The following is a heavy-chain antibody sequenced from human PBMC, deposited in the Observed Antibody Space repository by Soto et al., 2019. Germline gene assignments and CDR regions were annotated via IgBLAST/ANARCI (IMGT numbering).Heavy chain of an antibody. D-gene: IGHD3-3*01. CDR1: GFTSDDYA. CDR3: TRDGDFYGMDV. Sequence: GGSLRLSCTFSGFTSDDYALTWVRQAPGKGLEWVAFATSQAFGGTTDYAASVKGRFTISRDDSTTVAYLQMNSLQTEDTAIYYCTRDGDFYGMDVWGQGATVTVSS. CDR2: ATSQAFGGTT. V-gene: IGHV3-49*04. J-gene: IGHJ6*02.